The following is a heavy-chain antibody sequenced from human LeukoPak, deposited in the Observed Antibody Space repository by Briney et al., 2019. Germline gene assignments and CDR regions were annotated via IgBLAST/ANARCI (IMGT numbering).Heavy chain of an antibody. V-gene: IGHV3-23*01. Sequence: QTGGSLRLSCAASGFTFSTFAMIWVRQPPGKGLEWVSSIFPSGGEIHYADSVRGRFTISRDNSKSTLSLQMNSLRAEDTAIYYCAKATGTLSNWGQGTLVTVSS. CDR2: IFPSGGEI. CDR1: GFTFSTFA. J-gene: IGHJ4*02. CDR3: AKATGTLSN. D-gene: IGHD1-1*01.